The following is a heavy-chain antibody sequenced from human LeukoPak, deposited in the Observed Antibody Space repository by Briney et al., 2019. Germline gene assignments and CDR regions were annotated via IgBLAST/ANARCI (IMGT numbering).Heavy chain of an antibody. Sequence: SETLSLTCTVSGGSISSSSYYWGWIRQPPGKGLEWIGSIYYSGSTYYNPSLKSRVTISVDKSKNQFSLKLSSVTAADTAVYYCSVGYYYGSGSYIRPFDYWGQGTLVTVSS. D-gene: IGHD3-10*01. CDR1: GGSISSSSYY. CDR3: SVGYYYGSGSYIRPFDY. V-gene: IGHV4-39*07. J-gene: IGHJ4*02. CDR2: IYYSGST.